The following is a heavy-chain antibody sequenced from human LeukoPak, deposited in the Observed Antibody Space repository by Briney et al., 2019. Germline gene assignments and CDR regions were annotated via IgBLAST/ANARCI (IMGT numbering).Heavy chain of an antibody. CDR3: ARADCSSTSCYNPEDFQH. CDR1: GYTFTGYY. J-gene: IGHJ1*01. D-gene: IGHD2-2*02. CDR2: INPNSGGT. V-gene: IGHV1-2*02. Sequence: ASVKVSCKASGYTFTGYYMHWVRQAPGQGLEWMGWINPNSGGTNYAQKFQGRVTMTRDTSISTAYMELSRLRSDDTAVYYCARADCSSTSCYNPEDFQHWGQGTLVTVSS.